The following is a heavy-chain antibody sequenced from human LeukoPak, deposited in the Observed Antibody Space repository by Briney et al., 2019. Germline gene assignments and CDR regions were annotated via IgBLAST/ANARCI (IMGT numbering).Heavy chain of an antibody. CDR3: ARDLYFSGSYYL. CDR2: IYSGGST. Sequence: GSLRLSCAASGFTVSSNYMSWVRQAPGKGLEWVSVIYSGGSTYYADSVKGRFTISRDNAKNSLYLQMNSLRAEDTAVYYCARDLYFSGSYYLWGQGTLVTVSS. D-gene: IGHD3-10*01. CDR1: GFTVSSNY. J-gene: IGHJ4*02. V-gene: IGHV3-66*01.